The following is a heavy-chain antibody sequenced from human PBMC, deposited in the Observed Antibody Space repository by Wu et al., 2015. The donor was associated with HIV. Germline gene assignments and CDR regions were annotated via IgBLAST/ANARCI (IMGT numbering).Heavy chain of an antibody. CDR1: GYTFSSYD. V-gene: IGHV1-8*01. CDR3: ARQXAYTSGWYIFDY. Sequence: QVQLVQSGTEVKKPGASVKVSCKASGYTFSSYDINWVRQATGQGLEWMGWMNPRSGNTGYAQNFQGRVTMTRDTSISTANMELSSLRSEDTAVYYCARQXAYTSGWYIFDYWGQGTLVTVSS. CDR2: MNPRSGNT. J-gene: IGHJ4*02. D-gene: IGHD6-19*01.